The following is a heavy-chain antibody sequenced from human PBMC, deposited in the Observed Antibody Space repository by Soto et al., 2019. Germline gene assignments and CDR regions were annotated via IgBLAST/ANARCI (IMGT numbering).Heavy chain of an antibody. CDR3: ARFSGPGYYYYYMYV. Sequence: SETLSLTCTVSGGSISSYYWSWIRQPPGKGLEWIGYIYYSGSTNYNPSLKSRVTISVDTSKNQFSLKLSSVTAADTAVYYCARFSGPGYYYYYMYVWGQGTTVPVSS. CDR2: IYYSGST. CDR1: GGSISSYY. V-gene: IGHV4-59*01. J-gene: IGHJ6*03. D-gene: IGHD1-26*01.